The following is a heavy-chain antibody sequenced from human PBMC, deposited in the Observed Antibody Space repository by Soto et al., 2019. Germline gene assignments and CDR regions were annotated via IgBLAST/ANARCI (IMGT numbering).Heavy chain of an antibody. D-gene: IGHD1-26*01. J-gene: IGHJ4*02. Sequence: QVQLVQSGAEVKKPGSSVTVSCKASGGTFSSYTISWVRQAPGQGLEWMAGISPIFGTPIYAQKFQDRVTITADHSTMTVYMEMNRLTSEDTAVYYCARVVVGSRLSLDYWGQGTLVTISS. CDR2: ISPIFGTP. CDR1: GGTFSSYT. CDR3: ARVVVGSRLSLDY. V-gene: IGHV1-69*01.